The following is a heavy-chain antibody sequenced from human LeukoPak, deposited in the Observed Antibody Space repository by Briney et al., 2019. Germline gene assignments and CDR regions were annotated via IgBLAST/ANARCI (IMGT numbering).Heavy chain of an antibody. CDR2: ISYDGSNK. CDR1: GFTFSSYA. CDR3: AKADIVSWFDP. J-gene: IGHJ5*02. V-gene: IGHV3-30-3*01. D-gene: IGHD2-15*01. Sequence: GRSLRLSCAASGFTFSSYAMHWVRQAPGKGLEWVAVISYDGSNKYYADSVKGRFTISRDNSKNTLYLQMNSLRAEDTAVYYCAKADIVSWFDPWGQGTLVTGSS.